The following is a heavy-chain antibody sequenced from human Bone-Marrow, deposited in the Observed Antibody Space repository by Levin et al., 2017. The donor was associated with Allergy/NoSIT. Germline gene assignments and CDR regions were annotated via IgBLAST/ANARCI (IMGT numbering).Heavy chain of an antibody. V-gene: IGHV3-48*01. CDR1: GFSFNTYN. CDR2: ISSGSGTS. D-gene: IGHD3-22*01. CDR3: ARETTYYFDTGGDLRAGWYFDL. Sequence: GESLKISCAASGFSFNTYNMHWVRQAPGKGLECISYISSGSGTSDYADSVKGRFTISRDNANNSMYLQMNSLRAEDTAVYYCARETTYYFDTGGDLRAGWYFDLWGRGTLVTVSS. J-gene: IGHJ2*01.